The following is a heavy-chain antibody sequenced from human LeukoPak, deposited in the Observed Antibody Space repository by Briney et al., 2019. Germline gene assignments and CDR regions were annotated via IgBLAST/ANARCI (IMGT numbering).Heavy chain of an antibody. J-gene: IGHJ4*02. V-gene: IGHV1-18*01. CDR1: VYTFTSYG. D-gene: IGHD6-13*01. CDR2: ISAYNGNT. Sequence: ASVKVSCKASVYTFTSYGISWVRQAPGQGLEWMGWISAYNGNTNYAQKLQGRVTMTTDTSTSTAYMELRSLRSDDTAVYYCARDQVKIAAAGTHLDYWGQGTLVTVSS. CDR3: ARDQVKIAAAGTHLDY.